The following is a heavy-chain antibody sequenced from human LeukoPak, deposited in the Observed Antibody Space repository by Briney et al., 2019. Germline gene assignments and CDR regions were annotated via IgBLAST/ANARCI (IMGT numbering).Heavy chain of an antibody. CDR1: GFTFDDYT. CDR2: ISWDGGST. J-gene: IGHJ5*02. Sequence: HPGGSLRLSCAASGFTFDDYTMHWVRQAPGKGLEWVSLISWDGGSTYYADSVKGRFTISRDNSKNTLYLQMNSLRAEDTAVYYCAKPDYGSGSYSGPHDPWGQGTLVTVSS. D-gene: IGHD3-10*01. V-gene: IGHV3-43*01. CDR3: AKPDYGSGSYSGPHDP.